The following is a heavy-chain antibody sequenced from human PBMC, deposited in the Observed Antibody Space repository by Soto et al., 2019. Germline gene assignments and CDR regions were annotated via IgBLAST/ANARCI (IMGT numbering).Heavy chain of an antibody. D-gene: IGHD3-22*01. J-gene: IGHJ4*02. CDR1: GGSISSSSYY. V-gene: IGHV4-39*01. Sequence: PSETLSLTCTVSGGSISSSSYYWGWIRQPPGKGLEWIGSIYYSGSTYYNPSLKSRVTISVDTSKNQFSLKLSSVTAADTAVYYCARRMRDSSGYSDYWGQGTLVTVSS. CDR3: ARRMRDSSGYSDY. CDR2: IYYSGST.